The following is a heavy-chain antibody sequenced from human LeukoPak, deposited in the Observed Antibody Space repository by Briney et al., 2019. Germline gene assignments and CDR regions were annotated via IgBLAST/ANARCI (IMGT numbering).Heavy chain of an antibody. CDR1: GYTFTGYY. CDR2: INPNSGGT. D-gene: IGHD5-18*01. J-gene: IGHJ4*02. CDR3: ARDLRGYSYGLVDY. V-gene: IGHV1-2*02. Sequence: GASVKVSCKASGYTFTGYYMHWVRQAPGQGLEWMGWINPNSGGTNYAQKFQGRVTMTRDTSISTAYMELSRLRSDDTAVYYCARDLRGYSYGLVDYWGQGTLVTVSS.